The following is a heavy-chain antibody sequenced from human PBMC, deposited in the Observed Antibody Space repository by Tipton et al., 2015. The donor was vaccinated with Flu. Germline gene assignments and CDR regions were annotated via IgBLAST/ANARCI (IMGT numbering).Heavy chain of an antibody. D-gene: IGHD1-14*01. CDR1: GYSIRSGYY. J-gene: IGHJ4*02. Sequence: TLSLTCAVSGYSIRSGYYWDWIRQPPGKGLEWIGSIHQSGTTYYKSSLKSRATVSVDTSRNQFSLKLSSVTAADTAVYYCVRSPEDLGVTWGSYFDFWGQGALVTVSS. CDR3: VRSPEDLGVTWGSYFDF. V-gene: IGHV4-38-2*01. CDR2: IHQSGTT.